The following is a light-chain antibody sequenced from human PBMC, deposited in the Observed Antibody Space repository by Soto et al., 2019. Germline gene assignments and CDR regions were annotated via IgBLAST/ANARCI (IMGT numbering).Light chain of an antibody. CDR3: QQCDDWPRT. J-gene: IGKJ1*01. V-gene: IGKV3-15*01. CDR2: GAS. Sequence: EIVITQSPATLSVSPGERATLSCRASQSVGNNLAWYQQKPGQAPRLLIHGASTRATGVPARFSGSGSGTEFTLTISSLQSEDFAVYYCQQCDDWPRTFGQGTKVDI. CDR1: QSVGNN.